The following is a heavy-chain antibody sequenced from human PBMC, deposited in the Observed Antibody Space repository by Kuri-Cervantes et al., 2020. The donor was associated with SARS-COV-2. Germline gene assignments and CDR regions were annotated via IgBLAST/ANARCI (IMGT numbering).Heavy chain of an antibody. CDR2: IKQDGSEK. J-gene: IGHJ3*02. D-gene: IGHD3-3*01. CDR1: GFTFSSHW. CDR3: AKTGRVSIFGVVSLGDAFDI. V-gene: IGHV3-7*01. Sequence: GGSLRLSCAASGFTFSSHWMSWVRQAPGKGLEWVANIKQDGSEKYYVDSVKGRFTISRDNAKKSLYLQMNSLGVEDTAVYYCAKTGRVSIFGVVSLGDAFDIWGQGTMVTVSS.